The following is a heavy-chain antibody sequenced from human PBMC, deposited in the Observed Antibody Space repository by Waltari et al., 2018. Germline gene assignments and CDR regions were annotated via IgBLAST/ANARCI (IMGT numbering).Heavy chain of an antibody. CDR2: INHRGST. J-gene: IGHJ2*01. Sequence: QVQLQQWGAGLLKPSETLSLTCAVYGGSFSGYYWSWIRQPPGKGREWIGEINHRGSTNYNPSLKSRVTISVDTSKNQFSLKLSSVTAADTAVYYCARDLTVAGTDWYFDLWGRGTLVTVSS. CDR3: ARDLTVAGTDWYFDL. D-gene: IGHD6-19*01. V-gene: IGHV4-34*01. CDR1: GGSFSGYY.